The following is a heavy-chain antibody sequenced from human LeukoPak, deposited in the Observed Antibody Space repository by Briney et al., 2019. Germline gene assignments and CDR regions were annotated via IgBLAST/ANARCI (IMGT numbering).Heavy chain of an antibody. CDR2: IYHSGST. J-gene: IGHJ5*02. CDR1: GGSISSSNW. V-gene: IGHV4-4*02. D-gene: IGHD3-16*01. Sequence: SETLSLTCAVSGGSISSSNWWSWVRQPPGKGLEWIGEIYHSGSTNYNPSLKSRVTISVDKSKNQFSLKLSSVTAADTAVYYCARGGIWPYNWFDPWGQGTLVTVSS. CDR3: ARGGIWPYNWFDP.